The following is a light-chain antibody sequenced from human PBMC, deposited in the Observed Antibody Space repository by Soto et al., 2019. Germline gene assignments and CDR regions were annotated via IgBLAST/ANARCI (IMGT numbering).Light chain of an antibody. J-gene: IGLJ1*01. CDR2: GNS. Sequence: QSVLTQPPSVSGAPGQRVTIFCTGSSSNIGAGYDVHWYQQLPGTAPKLLIYGNSNRPSGVPDRFSGSKSGTSASLAITGLQAEDEADYYRQSYDSSLSGYVFGTGTKV. CDR3: QSYDSSLSGYV. V-gene: IGLV1-40*01. CDR1: SSNIGAGYD.